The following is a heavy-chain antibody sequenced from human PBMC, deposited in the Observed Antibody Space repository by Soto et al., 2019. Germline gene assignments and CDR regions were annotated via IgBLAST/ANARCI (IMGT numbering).Heavy chain of an antibody. J-gene: IGHJ5*02. V-gene: IGHV1-2*04. Sequence: ASVKVSCKTSGYTFTGYYMHWVRQAPGQGLEWMGWINPNSGGTNYAQKFQGWVTMTRDTSISTAYMELSRPRSDDTAVYYCARGGRGTVMGLLYNWFDLCGQGTLVTVSS. D-gene: IGHD5-18*01. CDR1: GYTFTGYY. CDR3: ARGGRGTVMGLLYNWFDL. CDR2: INPNSGGT.